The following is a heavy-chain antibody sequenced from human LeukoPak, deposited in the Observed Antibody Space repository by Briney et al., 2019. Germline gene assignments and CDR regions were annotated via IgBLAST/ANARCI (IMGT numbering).Heavy chain of an antibody. CDR1: GGSISSSSYY. J-gene: IGHJ3*02. CDR3: ARARYDYVWGSYRSDAFDI. Sequence: SETLSLTCTVSGGSISSSSYYWGWIRQPPGKGLEWIGSIYYSGSTYYNPSLKSRVTISVDTSKNQFSLKLSSVTAADTAVYYCARARYDYVWGSYRSDAFDIWGQGTMVTVSS. D-gene: IGHD3-16*02. CDR2: IYYSGST. V-gene: IGHV4-39*07.